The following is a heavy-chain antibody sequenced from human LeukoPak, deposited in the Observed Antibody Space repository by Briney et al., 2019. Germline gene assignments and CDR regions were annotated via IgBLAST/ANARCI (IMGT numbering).Heavy chain of an antibody. V-gene: IGHV4-59*08. J-gene: IGHJ5*02. Sequence: SETLSLTCTVSGGSISSYYWSWIRQPPGKGLEWIGYIYYSGSTNYNPSLKSRVTISVDTSKNQFSLKLSSVTAADTAVYYCARPSNFGDIGGLGPLGQGTLVTVSS. D-gene: IGHD2-15*01. CDR2: IYYSGST. CDR1: GGSISSYY. CDR3: ARPSNFGDIGGLGP.